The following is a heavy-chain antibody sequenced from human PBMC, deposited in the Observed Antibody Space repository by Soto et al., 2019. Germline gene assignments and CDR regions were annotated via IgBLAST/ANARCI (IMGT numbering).Heavy chain of an antibody. CDR3: VRGGSLNWYFDL. D-gene: IGHD1-26*01. Sequence: EVQLVESGGGLVQPGGSLRLSCAASGFTFSSYWMHWVRQAPGKGLVWVSRINSDGSSTSYADSVKGRFTISRDTAKNTLYLQMNSLRAEDTAVYYCVRGGSLNWYFDLWCRGTLVTVSS. CDR2: INSDGSST. V-gene: IGHV3-74*01. CDR1: GFTFSSYW. J-gene: IGHJ2*01.